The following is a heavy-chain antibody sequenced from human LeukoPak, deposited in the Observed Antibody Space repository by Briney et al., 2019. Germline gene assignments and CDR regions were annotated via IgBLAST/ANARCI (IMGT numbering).Heavy chain of an antibody. CDR3: ARPRGDYGPNWYFDL. V-gene: IGHV3-23*01. Sequence: GGSLRLSCAASGFTFSSYAMSWVRQAPGKGLEWVSAISGSGGSTYYADSVKGRFTISRDNAKNSLYLQMNSLRAEDTAVYYCARPRGDYGPNWYFDLWGRGTLVTVSS. D-gene: IGHD4-17*01. J-gene: IGHJ2*01. CDR1: GFTFSSYA. CDR2: ISGSGGST.